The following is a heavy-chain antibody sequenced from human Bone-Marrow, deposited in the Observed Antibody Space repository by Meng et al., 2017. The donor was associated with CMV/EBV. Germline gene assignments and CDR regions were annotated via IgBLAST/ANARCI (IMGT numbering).Heavy chain of an antibody. Sequence: GELQQWGAGLLKPSETLSPTWPVYGGSLSGYYGSWIRQPPGKGLEWIGEINHSGSTNYNPSLKSRVTISVDTSKNQFSLKLSSVTAADTAVYYCARQRNYYDSSGYYQYYFDYWGQGTLVTVSS. CDR2: INHSGST. D-gene: IGHD3-22*01. V-gene: IGHV4-34*01. CDR3: ARQRNYYDSSGYYQYYFDY. CDR1: GGSLSGYY. J-gene: IGHJ4*02.